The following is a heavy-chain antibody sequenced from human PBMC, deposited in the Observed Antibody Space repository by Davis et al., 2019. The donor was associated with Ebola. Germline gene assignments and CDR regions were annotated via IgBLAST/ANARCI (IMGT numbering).Heavy chain of an antibody. V-gene: IGHV3-30-3*01. Sequence: PGGSLRLSCAASGFTFSSYAMHWVRQAPGKGLEWVAVISYDGSNKYYADSVKGRFTISRDNSKNTLYLQMNSLRAEDTAVYYCARDRGLRRQYYFDYWGQGALVTVSS. J-gene: IGHJ4*02. CDR1: GFTFSSYA. CDR3: ARDRGLRRQYYFDY. CDR2: ISYDGSNK. D-gene: IGHD4-17*01.